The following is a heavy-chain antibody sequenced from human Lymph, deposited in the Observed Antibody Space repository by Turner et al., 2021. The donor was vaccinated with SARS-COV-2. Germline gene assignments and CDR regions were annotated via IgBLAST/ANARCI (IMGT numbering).Heavy chain of an antibody. J-gene: IGHJ6*02. CDR1: GCTFTSYD. V-gene: IGHV1-8*01. D-gene: IGHD2-2*01. CDR2: MTAESVDT. Sequence: QVQLVQSGAEVKKPGSSVKVSCKASGCTFTSYDINWVRQATGQGLEWMGWMTAESVDTFYAQKFSRRVTMTRDTSLSTVSMELSSFRSEASAVYYCSIFHGNCASTCCYCHYYCCMDVWGQGTTVTVSS. CDR3: SIFHGNCASTCCYCHYYCCMDV.